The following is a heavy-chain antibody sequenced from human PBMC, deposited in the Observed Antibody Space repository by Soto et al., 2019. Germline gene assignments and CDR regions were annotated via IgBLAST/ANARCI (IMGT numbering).Heavy chain of an antibody. CDR1: GFTFSSYG. CDR2: ISYDGSNK. J-gene: IGHJ6*01. Sequence: QVQLVESGGGVVQPGRSLRLSCAASGFTFSSYGMHWVRQAPGKGLEWVAVISYDGSNKYYADSVKGRFTISRDNSKNTLYLQMNSLRAEDTAVYYCAKDQTRWLVLSYYGMDVW. V-gene: IGHV3-30*18. D-gene: IGHD6-19*01. CDR3: AKDQTRWLVLSYYGMDV.